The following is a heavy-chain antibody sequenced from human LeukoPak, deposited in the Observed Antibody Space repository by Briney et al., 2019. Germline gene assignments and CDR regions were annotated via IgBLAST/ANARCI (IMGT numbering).Heavy chain of an antibody. CDR3: ARDMVRLSIAAAGDFDY. V-gene: IGHV3-30*04. Sequence: GRSLRLSCAASGFTFSSYAMHWVRQAPGKGLEWVAVISYDGSNKYYADSVKGRFTISRDNSKNTLYLQMNSLRAEDTAVYYCARDMVRLSIAAAGDFDYWGQGTLVTVSS. CDR1: GFTFSSYA. D-gene: IGHD6-13*01. J-gene: IGHJ4*02. CDR2: ISYDGSNK.